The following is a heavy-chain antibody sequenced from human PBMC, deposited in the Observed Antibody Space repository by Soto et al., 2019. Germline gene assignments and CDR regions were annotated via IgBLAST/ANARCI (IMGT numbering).Heavy chain of an antibody. CDR2: ISATGIST. D-gene: IGHD1-1*01. CDR3: ARDKDTSSWTGFDF. V-gene: IGHV3-23*01. CDR1: GFTFATYA. J-gene: IGHJ4*01. Sequence: RLSCAASGFTFATYAMSWVRQAPGKGLEWVSAISATGISTHYADSVKGRVTISRDNSANTLSLEMSSLTAEDTAVYYRARDKDTSSWTGFDFWGHGTLVTVSS.